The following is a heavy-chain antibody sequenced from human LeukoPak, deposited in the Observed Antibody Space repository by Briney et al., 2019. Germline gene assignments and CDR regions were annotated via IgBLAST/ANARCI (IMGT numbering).Heavy chain of an antibody. CDR1: GYSIRNGYF. V-gene: IGHV4-38-2*02. J-gene: IGHJ3*02. CDR2: IHQSGST. Sequence: SETLSLTCTVSGYSIRNGYFWGWVRQSPGKGLEWIGNIHQSGSTSYNPSLQSRVTISVDTSKNQFSLKLSSVTAADTAVYYCARGRLPYSSSYLGGAFDIWGQGTMVTVSS. CDR3: ARGRLPYSSSYLGGAFDI. D-gene: IGHD6-6*01.